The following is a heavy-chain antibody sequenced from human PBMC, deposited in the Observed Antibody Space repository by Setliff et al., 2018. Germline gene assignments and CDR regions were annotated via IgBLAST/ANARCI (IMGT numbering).Heavy chain of an antibody. D-gene: IGHD6-19*01. CDR2: IKRITDSGTT. V-gene: IGHV3-15*01. CDR3: TTSPISSGWHSNFDYNMDV. Sequence: PGGSLRLSCAASGFTFSTYGLNWVRQAPGKGLEWVGRIKRITDSGTTDHAAPVKGRFTVSRDDSISTLYLQMNSLKTEDIAVYYCTTSPISSGWHSNFDYNMDVWGQGTTVTVSS. CDR1: GFTFSTYG. J-gene: IGHJ6*02.